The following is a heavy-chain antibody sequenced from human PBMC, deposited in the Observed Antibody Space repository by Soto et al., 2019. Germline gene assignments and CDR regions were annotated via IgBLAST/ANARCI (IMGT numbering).Heavy chain of an antibody. CDR1: GFTFSGYA. Sequence: EVQLLDSGGGLVQPGGSLRLSCEASGFTFSGYALPWVRQAPGKGLEWVSAISGGGDATFYADSVKGRFTISRDNSKNTLYLQMNTLRAEDTAVYYCARKVSGSTGRPDLWYFDLWGRGTLVTVSS. CDR2: ISGGGDAT. D-gene: IGHD3-10*01. CDR3: ARKVSGSTGRPDLWYFDL. J-gene: IGHJ2*01. V-gene: IGHV3-23*01.